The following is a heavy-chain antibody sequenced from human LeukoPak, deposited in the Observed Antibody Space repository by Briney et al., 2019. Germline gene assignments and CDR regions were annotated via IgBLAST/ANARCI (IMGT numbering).Heavy chain of an antibody. Sequence: ASVKVSCKASGYTFTGYYLHWVRQAPGQGLEWMGWINPNSGDTNYAQKFQGRVTMTRDTSISTAYIELNKLRSDDTAVYYCARDGSLDHWGQGALVTVSP. CDR1: GYTFTGYY. CDR2: INPNSGDT. V-gene: IGHV1-2*02. CDR3: ARDGSLDH. J-gene: IGHJ4*02.